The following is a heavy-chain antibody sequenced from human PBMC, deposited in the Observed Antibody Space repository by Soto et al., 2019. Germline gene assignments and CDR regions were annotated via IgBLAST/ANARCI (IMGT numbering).Heavy chain of an antibody. Sequence: ASVKVSCKASGYTFTSYYMHWVRQAPGQGLEWMGIINPSGGSTSYAQKFQGRVTMTRDTSTSTVYMELSSLRSEDTAVYYCARDPTIFGVAGQYYYGMDVWGQGTTVTVSS. J-gene: IGHJ6*02. V-gene: IGHV1-46*01. D-gene: IGHD3-3*01. CDR3: ARDPTIFGVAGQYYYGMDV. CDR2: INPSGGST. CDR1: GYTFTSYY.